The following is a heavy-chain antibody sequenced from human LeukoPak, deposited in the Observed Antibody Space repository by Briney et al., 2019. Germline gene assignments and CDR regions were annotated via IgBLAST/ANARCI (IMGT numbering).Heavy chain of an antibody. CDR3: AKDLAAAEPCFQH. CDR1: GFTFSSYG. J-gene: IGHJ1*01. V-gene: IGHV3-30*18. D-gene: IGHD6-13*01. CDR2: ISYDGSNK. Sequence: GGSLRLSCAASGFTFSSYGMHWVRQAPGKGLEWVAVISYDGSNKYYADSVKGRFTISRDNSKNTLYLQMNSLRAEDTAVYYCAKDLAAAEPCFQHWGQGTLVTVSS.